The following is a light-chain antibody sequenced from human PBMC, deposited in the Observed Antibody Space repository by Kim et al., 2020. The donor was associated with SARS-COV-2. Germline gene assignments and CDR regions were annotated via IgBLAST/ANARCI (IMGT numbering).Light chain of an antibody. CDR1: VLAKKY. J-gene: IGLJ3*02. CDR2: KDS. Sequence: SVSPGQTARITCTGDVLAKKYARWFQQKPGQGPMLVIYKDSKRPSGIPERISGSSSGTTVTLTISGAQVEDEADYYCYSAADNNLVFGGGTKLTVL. CDR3: YSAADNNLV. V-gene: IGLV3-27*01.